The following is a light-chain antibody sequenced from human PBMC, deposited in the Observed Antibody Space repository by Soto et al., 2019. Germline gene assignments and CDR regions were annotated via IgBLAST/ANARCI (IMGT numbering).Light chain of an antibody. J-gene: IGKJ1*01. CDR2: KIS. Sequence: IVMTQTPLSSPVTLGQPASISCRSSQSLVYSDGNTYLSWLQQRPGQPPRLLIYKISNRLSGVPVRFIGSGAGTDFTLKIIRVESEDFGLYYCMQAEQFQWTVGQGTRVQIK. CDR3: MQAEQFQWT. CDR1: QSLVYSDGNTY. V-gene: IGKV2-24*01.